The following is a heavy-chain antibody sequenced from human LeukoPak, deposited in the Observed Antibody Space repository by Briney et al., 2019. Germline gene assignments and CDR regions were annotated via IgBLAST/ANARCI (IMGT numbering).Heavy chain of an antibody. CDR2: ISGSGGST. CDR1: GFTFSSYA. J-gene: IGHJ4*02. Sequence: GGSLRLSCAASGFTFSSYAMSWVRQAPGKGLEWVSAISGSGGSTYYAGSVKGRFTISRDNSKNTLYLQMNSLRAEDTAVYYCEHGYGSGSQDYWGQGTLVTVSS. CDR3: EHGYGSGSQDY. V-gene: IGHV3-23*01. D-gene: IGHD3-10*01.